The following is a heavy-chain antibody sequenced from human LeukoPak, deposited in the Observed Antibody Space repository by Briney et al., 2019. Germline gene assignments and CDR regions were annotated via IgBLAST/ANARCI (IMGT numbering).Heavy chain of an antibody. J-gene: IGHJ4*02. Sequence: ASVKVSCKASGYTFTSYYMHWVRQAPGQGLEWMGRINPNSGGTNYAQKFQGRVTMTRDTSISTAYMELSRLRSEDTAVYCCATWVSAWLRFDYWGQGTLVTVSS. CDR1: GYTFTSYY. CDR3: ATWVSAWLRFDY. D-gene: IGHD5-12*01. CDR2: INPNSGGT. V-gene: IGHV1-2*06.